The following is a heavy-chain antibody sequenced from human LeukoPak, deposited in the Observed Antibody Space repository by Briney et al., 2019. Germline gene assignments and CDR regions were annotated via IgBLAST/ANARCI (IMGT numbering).Heavy chain of an antibody. Sequence: SETLSLTCAVSGGSISSGGYSWSWIRQPPGKGLEWIGYIYHSGSTYYNPSLKSRVTISVDRSKNQFSLKLSSVTAADTAVYYCARARGYDSSGYYYVNAFDIWGQGTMVTVSS. V-gene: IGHV4-30-2*01. CDR2: IYHSGST. J-gene: IGHJ3*02. CDR3: ARARGYDSSGYYYVNAFDI. D-gene: IGHD3-22*01. CDR1: GGSISSGGYS.